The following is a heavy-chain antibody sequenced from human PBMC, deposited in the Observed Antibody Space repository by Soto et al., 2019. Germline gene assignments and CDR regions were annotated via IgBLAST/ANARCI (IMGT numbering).Heavy chain of an antibody. J-gene: IGHJ6*02. CDR3: ARRPYDYVRGNGMDV. Sequence: QVQLVQSGAEVKKPGSSVKVSCKASGGTFSSYAISWVRQAPGQGLEWMGGIIPIFGTANYAQKFQGRVTITADESTITADMDLRSLRSADTAVYYGARRPYDYVRGNGMDVWGQGTTVTVSS. D-gene: IGHD3-16*01. CDR1: GGTFSSYA. V-gene: IGHV1-69*01. CDR2: IIPIFGTA.